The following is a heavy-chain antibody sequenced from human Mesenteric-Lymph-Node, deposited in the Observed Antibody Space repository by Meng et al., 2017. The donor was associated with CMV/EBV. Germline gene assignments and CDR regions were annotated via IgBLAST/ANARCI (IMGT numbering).Heavy chain of an antibody. V-gene: IGHV3-66*01. D-gene: IGHD6-13*01. CDR1: GLTVSSNY. CDR3: LSSIEATGDY. J-gene: IGHJ4*02. Sequence: GESLKISCAASGLTVSSNYMSWVRQAPGKGLEWVSVIYSGGSTYYADSVTGRFTISRDNAKNRVYLQMDSLRAEDTAVYYCLSSIEATGDYWGQGTLVTVSS. CDR2: IYSGGST.